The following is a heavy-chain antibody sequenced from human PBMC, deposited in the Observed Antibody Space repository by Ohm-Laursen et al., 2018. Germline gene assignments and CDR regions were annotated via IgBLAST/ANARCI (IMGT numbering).Heavy chain of an antibody. CDR1: GGSISSYY. Sequence: SETLSLTCTVSGGSISSYYWSWIRQPPGKGLEWIGYIYYSGSTDYNPSLKSRVTLSVDPPKNQFSLKLSSVTAADTAVYYCARVIAVGAFDIWGQGTMVTVSS. D-gene: IGHD6-19*01. CDR3: ARVIAVGAFDI. V-gene: IGHV4-59*01. CDR2: IYYSGST. J-gene: IGHJ3*02.